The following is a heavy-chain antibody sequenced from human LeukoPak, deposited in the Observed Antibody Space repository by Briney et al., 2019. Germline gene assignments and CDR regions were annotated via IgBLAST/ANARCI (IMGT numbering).Heavy chain of an antibody. J-gene: IGHJ5*02. D-gene: IGHD5-12*01. CDR2: ISSGSHYI. Sequence: GGSLRLSCAASGFTFSSYTMNWVRQAPGMGLEWVSTISSGSHYIYYADSVKGRFTISRDNAKNSLYLQMNSLRAEDTAVYYCVRSGYDYDWFDPWGQGTLVTVSS. CDR3: VRSGYDYDWFDP. CDR1: GFTFSSYT. V-gene: IGHV3-21*01.